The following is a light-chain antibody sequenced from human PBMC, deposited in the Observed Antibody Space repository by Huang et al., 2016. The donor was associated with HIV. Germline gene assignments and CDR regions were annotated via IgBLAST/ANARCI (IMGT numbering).Light chain of an antibody. CDR1: QSISSY. J-gene: IGKJ2*01. Sequence: DIQMTQSPSSLSASLGDRVTITCRASQSISSYLNWYQQKPGKAPKLLIYAASSLQSGVPSRFSGSGSGTDCTHTISSLLPEDFATYYCQQSYSTLRYTFGQGTKLEIK. CDR3: QQSYSTLRYT. CDR2: AAS. V-gene: IGKV1-39*01.